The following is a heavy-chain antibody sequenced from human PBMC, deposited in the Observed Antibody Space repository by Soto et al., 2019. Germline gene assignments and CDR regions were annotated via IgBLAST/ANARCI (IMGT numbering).Heavy chain of an antibody. CDR1: GYTFTGYY. CDR2: INPNSGGT. J-gene: IGHJ4*02. D-gene: IGHD5-12*01. CDR3: ARAPKGSGSFDY. Sequence: QVQLVQSGAEVKKPGASVKVSCKASGYTFTGYYMHWVRQAPGQGLEWMGWINPNSGGTNYAQKFQGWVTMTRDTPISTAYRELSRLRPDDTAVYYCARAPKGSGSFDYWRQGTLVTVSS. V-gene: IGHV1-2*04.